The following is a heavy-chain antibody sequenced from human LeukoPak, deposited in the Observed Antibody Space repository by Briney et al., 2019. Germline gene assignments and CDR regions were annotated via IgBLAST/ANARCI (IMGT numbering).Heavy chain of an antibody. Sequence: SETLSLTCTVSGGSISSYYWNWIRQPPGKGLEWIGYIYYSGSTNYNPSLKSRVTISVDTSKNQFSLKLSSVTAADTAVYYCASLKDIVGATVDYWGQGTPVTVSS. D-gene: IGHD1-26*01. CDR3: ASLKDIVGATVDY. J-gene: IGHJ4*02. V-gene: IGHV4-59*01. CDR1: GGSISSYY. CDR2: IYYSGST.